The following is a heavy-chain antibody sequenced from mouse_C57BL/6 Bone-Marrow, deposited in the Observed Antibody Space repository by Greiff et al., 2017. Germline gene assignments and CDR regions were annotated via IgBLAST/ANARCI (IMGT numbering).Heavy chain of an antibody. CDR1: GYTFTSYW. J-gene: IGHJ3*01. V-gene: IGHV1-69*01. Sequence: VQLQQPGAELVMPGASVKLSCKASGYTFTSYWMHWVKQRPGQGLEWIGEIDPSDSYTNYNQKFKGKSTLTVDKSSSTAYMELRGLTSEDTAVYYCARRASSFAYWGQGTLVTVSA. D-gene: IGHD3-3*01. CDR3: ARRASSFAY. CDR2: IDPSDSYT.